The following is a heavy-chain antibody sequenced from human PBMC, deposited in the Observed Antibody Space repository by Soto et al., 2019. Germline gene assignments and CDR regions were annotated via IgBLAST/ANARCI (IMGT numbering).Heavy chain of an antibody. CDR3: ARESITGTQTFDY. V-gene: IGHV4-59*01. D-gene: IGHD1-20*01. Sequence: TSETLSLTCTVSGGSISSYYWSWIRQPPGKGLEWIGYIYYSGSTNYNPSLKSRVTISVDTSKNQFSLKLSSVTAADTAVYYCARESITGTQTFDYWGQGTLVTVSS. J-gene: IGHJ4*02. CDR2: IYYSGST. CDR1: GGSISSYY.